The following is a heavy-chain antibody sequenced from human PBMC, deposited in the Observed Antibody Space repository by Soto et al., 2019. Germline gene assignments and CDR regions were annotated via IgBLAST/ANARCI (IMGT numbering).Heavy chain of an antibody. CDR2: ISGSGGST. Sequence: GGSLRLSCAASGFTFSSYAMSWVRQAPGKGLEWVSAISGSGGSTYYADSVKGRFTISRDNSKNTLYLQMNSLRAEDTAVYYCAKGSIMITFGGVIDGILTDYWGQGTLVTVSS. V-gene: IGHV3-23*01. D-gene: IGHD3-16*01. CDR3: AKGSIMITFGGVIDGILTDY. CDR1: GFTFSSYA. J-gene: IGHJ4*02.